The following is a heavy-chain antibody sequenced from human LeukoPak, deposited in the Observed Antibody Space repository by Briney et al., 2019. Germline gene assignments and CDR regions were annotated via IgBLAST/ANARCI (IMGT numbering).Heavy chain of an antibody. CDR2: IYPGDSDT. D-gene: IGHD6-19*01. Sequence: GESLKISCKGFGYSFTDYWIAWVRQMPGKGLEWMGIIYPGDSDTGYSPSFQGQVTISADKSISTAYLQWSSLKASDSAMYYCARFRSVTGNNWFDPWGQGTLVTVSS. CDR3: ARFRSVTGNNWFDP. CDR1: GYSFTDYW. V-gene: IGHV5-51*01. J-gene: IGHJ5*02.